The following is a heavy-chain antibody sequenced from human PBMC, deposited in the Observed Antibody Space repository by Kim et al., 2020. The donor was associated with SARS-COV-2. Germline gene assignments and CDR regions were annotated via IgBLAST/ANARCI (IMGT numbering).Heavy chain of an antibody. D-gene: IGHD5-18*01. CDR2: GST. CDR3: AKGDTFFDY. Sequence: GSTYYADSVKGRFTFSRDNSKNTRYLQMDSLRAEDTAVYYCAKGDTFFDYWGQGTLVTVSS. V-gene: IGHV3-23*01. J-gene: IGHJ4*02.